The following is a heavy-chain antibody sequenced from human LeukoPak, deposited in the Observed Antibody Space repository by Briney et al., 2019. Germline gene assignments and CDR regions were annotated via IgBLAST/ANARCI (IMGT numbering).Heavy chain of an antibody. Sequence: PGGSPRLSCAASGFTFSSYAMSWVRQAPGKGLEWVSAISGSGGSTYYADSVKGRFTISRDNSKNTLYLQMNSLRAEDTAVYYCAKDYSSSWYSRSVIFDYWGQGTLVTVSS. CDR3: AKDYSSSWYSRSVIFDY. CDR1: GFTFSSYA. D-gene: IGHD6-13*01. J-gene: IGHJ4*02. CDR2: ISGSGGST. V-gene: IGHV3-23*01.